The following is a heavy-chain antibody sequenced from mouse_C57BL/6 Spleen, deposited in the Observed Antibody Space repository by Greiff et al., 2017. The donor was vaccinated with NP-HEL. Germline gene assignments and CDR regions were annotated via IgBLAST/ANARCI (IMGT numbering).Heavy chain of an antibody. D-gene: IGHD1-1*01. Sequence: VQLQQSGPELVKPGASVKMSCKASGYTFTDYNMHWVKQSHGKSLEWIGYINPNNGGTSYNQKFKGKATLTVNKSSSTAYMELRSLTSEDSAVYYCAQETYGSQYYFDDWGKGTTLTVSS. CDR2: INPNNGGT. V-gene: IGHV1-22*01. CDR1: GYTFTDYN. J-gene: IGHJ2*01. CDR3: AQETYGSQYYFDD.